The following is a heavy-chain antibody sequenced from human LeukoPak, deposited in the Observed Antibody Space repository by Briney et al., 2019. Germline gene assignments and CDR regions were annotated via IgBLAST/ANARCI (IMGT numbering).Heavy chain of an antibody. CDR1: GFTFSSYG. CDR2: IRYDGTNK. V-gene: IGHV3-30*02. J-gene: IGHJ6*03. D-gene: IGHD3-10*01. Sequence: GGSLRLSCAASGFTFSSYGMHWVRQAPGKGLEWVAFIRYDGTNKYYADSVKGRFSISRDKSKNTVYLQMNSLSAEDTAVYYCAKDRVLWFGENYYMDVWGKGTTVTISS. CDR3: AKDRVLWFGENYYMDV.